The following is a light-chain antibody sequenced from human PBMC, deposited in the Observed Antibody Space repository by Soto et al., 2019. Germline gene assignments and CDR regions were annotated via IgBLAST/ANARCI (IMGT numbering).Light chain of an antibody. J-gene: IGKJ3*01. V-gene: IGKV1-17*01. Sequence: DIQITQSPSSLSAYVGYRVTITFRSSQDIRSGLGWFQQKPGKAPKRLIYAASTLESGVPSRFSGSRSGTEFTLTISSLQTEDFATYYCLQHNSYPLTFGTGTKVDIK. CDR3: LQHNSYPLT. CDR1: QDIRSG. CDR2: AAS.